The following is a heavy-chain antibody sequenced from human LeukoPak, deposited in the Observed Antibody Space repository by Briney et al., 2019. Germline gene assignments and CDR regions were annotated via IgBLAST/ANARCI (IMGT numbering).Heavy chain of an antibody. J-gene: IGHJ4*02. CDR1: GYAFNTSG. CDR3: ARFRIAVTGIPDY. D-gene: IGHD1-1*01. Sequence: GASVKVSCKASGYAFNTSGISWLRQAPGQGLEWMGWMSAHNGNTYYAQKFEDRITMTTDTSTSTAYMELRSLRSDDTATYYCARFRIAVTGIPDYWGQGTLVTVS. CDR2: MSAHNGNT. V-gene: IGHV1-18*04.